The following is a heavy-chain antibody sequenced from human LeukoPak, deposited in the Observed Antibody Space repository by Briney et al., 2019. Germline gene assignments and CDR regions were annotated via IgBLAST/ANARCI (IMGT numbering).Heavy chain of an antibody. CDR3: AKGSYDILSRIDY. J-gene: IGHJ4*02. CDR1: GFTFSSYG. CDR2: IRYDGSNK. Sequence: GGSLRLSCAASGFTFSSYGMHWVRQAPGKGLEWVAFIRYDGSNKYYADSVKGRFTISRDNSKNTLYLQMNGLRAEDTAVYYCAKGSYDILSRIDYWGQGTLVTVSS. V-gene: IGHV3-30*02. D-gene: IGHD3-9*01.